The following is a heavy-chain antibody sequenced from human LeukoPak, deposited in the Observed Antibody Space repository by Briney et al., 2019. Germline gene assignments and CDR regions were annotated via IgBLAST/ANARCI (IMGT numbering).Heavy chain of an antibody. CDR3: ARHGIAVAGTPYYFDY. Sequence: SETLSLTCAVSGGSISSSNWWSWVRQPPGKGLEWIGEIYHSGSTNYNPSLKSRVTISVDTPKNQFSLKLSSVTAADTAVYYCARHGIAVAGTPYYFDYWGQGTLVTVSS. J-gene: IGHJ4*02. CDR2: IYHSGST. CDR1: GGSISSSNW. V-gene: IGHV4-4*02. D-gene: IGHD6-19*01.